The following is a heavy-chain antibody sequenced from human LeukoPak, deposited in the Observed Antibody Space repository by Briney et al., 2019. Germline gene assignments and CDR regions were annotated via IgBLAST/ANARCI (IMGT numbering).Heavy chain of an antibody. CDR1: GFSLSLYC. J-gene: IGHJ2*01. Sequence: GGSLRLSCAASGFSLSLYCMHWVRQAPGKGLVWVSLINSDGTTTTNADSMKGRFTISRDNAKNTLYLQMNSLRAEDTAVYYCARGKAGVDTNWYFDLWGRGTLVTVSS. CDR2: INSDGTTT. V-gene: IGHV3-74*01. CDR3: ARGKAGVDTNWYFDL. D-gene: IGHD3-10*01.